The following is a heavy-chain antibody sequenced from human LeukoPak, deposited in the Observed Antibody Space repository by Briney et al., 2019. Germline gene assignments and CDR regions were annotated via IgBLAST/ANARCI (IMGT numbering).Heavy chain of an antibody. CDR3: ARGTGERETYFDY. J-gene: IGHJ4*02. Sequence: ASVKVSCKASGYTFTGYYMHWVRQAPGQGLEWMGWINPNSGGTNYAQKFQGRVTMTRDTSISTAYMKLSRLRSDDTAVYYCARGTGERETYFDYWGQGTLVTVSS. CDR2: INPNSGGT. CDR1: GYTFTGYY. D-gene: IGHD1-1*01. V-gene: IGHV1-2*02.